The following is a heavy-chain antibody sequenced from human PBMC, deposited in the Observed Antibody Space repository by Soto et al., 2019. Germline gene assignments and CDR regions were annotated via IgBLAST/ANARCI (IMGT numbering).Heavy chain of an antibody. CDR2: ISGSGGST. CDR3: AKNDDFWSGYHDY. J-gene: IGHJ4*02. CDR1: GFTFTSYA. Sequence: GGSLRLSCAASGFTFTSYAMSWVRQAPGKGLEWVSAISGSGGSTYYADSVKGRFTISRDNSKNTLYLQMNSLRAEDTAVYYCAKNDDFWSGYHDYWGQGTLVTVSS. V-gene: IGHV3-23*01. D-gene: IGHD3-3*01.